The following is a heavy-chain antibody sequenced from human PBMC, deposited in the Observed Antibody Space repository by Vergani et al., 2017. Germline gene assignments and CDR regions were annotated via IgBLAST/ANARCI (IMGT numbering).Heavy chain of an antibody. V-gene: IGHV4-59*11. CDR1: FDSIRNLY. J-gene: IGHJ5*02. Sequence: QVQLQESVPGLVKSSETLSLTCSVSFDSIRNLYCNWIRQPPGKGLEWIGSIHYSENTNYNPSLKTRVTISVDTSKNQLSLTLTSVTAADTAVYYCASDTHSGQRADRGGQGILVTVTS. D-gene: IGHD6-19*01. CDR2: IHYSENT. CDR3: ASDTHSGQRADR.